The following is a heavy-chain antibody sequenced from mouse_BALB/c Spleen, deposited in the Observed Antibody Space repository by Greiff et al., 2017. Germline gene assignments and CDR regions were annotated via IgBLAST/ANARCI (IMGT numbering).Heavy chain of an antibody. CDR2: IYPGDGDT. D-gene: IGHD2-1*01. Sequence: VQLQQSGAELARPGASVKLSCKASGYTFTSYWMQWVKQRPGQGLEWIGAIYPGDGDTRYTQKFKGKATLTADKSSSTAYMQLSSLASEDSAVYYCARGGNLYAMDYGGQGTSVTVSS. J-gene: IGHJ4*01. CDR1: GYTFTSYW. CDR3: ARGGNLYAMDY. V-gene: IGHV1-87*01.